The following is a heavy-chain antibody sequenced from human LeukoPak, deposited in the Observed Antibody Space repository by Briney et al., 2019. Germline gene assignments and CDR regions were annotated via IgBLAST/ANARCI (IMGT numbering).Heavy chain of an antibody. CDR1: GFAFSSYT. CDR3: AKGHYDSSGYLGY. J-gene: IGHJ4*02. V-gene: IGHV3-21*04. Sequence: GGSLRLSCAASGFAFSSYTMKWVRQAPGKGLEWVSSISSSSSYIYYADSVKGRFTISRDNAKNSLYLQMNSLRAEDTALYYCAKGHYDSSGYLGYWGQGTLVTVSS. CDR2: ISSSSSYI. D-gene: IGHD3-22*01.